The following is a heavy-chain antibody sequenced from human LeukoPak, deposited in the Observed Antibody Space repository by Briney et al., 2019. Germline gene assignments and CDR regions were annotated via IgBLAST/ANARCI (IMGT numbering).Heavy chain of an antibody. Sequence: GGSLRLSCAASGFTFSNTWMSWVRQARGKGLEWVSAISSSSSYISYADSVKGRFTISRDNAKNSLYVQMNSLRAEDTAVYYCARTYSGRLDYWGEGALVTVSS. CDR2: ISSSSSYI. D-gene: IGHD1-26*01. V-gene: IGHV3-21*01. CDR3: ARTYSGRLDY. CDR1: GFTFSNTW. J-gene: IGHJ4*02.